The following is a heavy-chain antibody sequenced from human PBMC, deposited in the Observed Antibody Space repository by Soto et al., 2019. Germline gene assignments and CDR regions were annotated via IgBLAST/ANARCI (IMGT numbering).Heavy chain of an antibody. D-gene: IGHD6-13*01. CDR1: GGSISSGDYY. J-gene: IGHJ5*02. Sequence: PSETLSLTCTVSGGSISSGDYYWSWIRQPPGKGLEWIGYISYSGSTYYNPSLKSRVTISVHTSKNQFSLKLSSVTAADTAVYYCARGLGIAAAHGWFDPLGQGTLVTVSS. V-gene: IGHV4-30-4*01. CDR3: ARGLGIAAAHGWFDP. CDR2: ISYSGST.